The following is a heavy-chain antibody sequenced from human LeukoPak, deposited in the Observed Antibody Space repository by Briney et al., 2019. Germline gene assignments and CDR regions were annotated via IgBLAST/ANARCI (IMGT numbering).Heavy chain of an antibody. V-gene: IGHV3-30*18. CDR1: GLIFSSYG. CDR3: AKDGYGGYDVFDY. D-gene: IGHD5-12*01. J-gene: IGHJ4*02. CDR2: ISYDGSNK. Sequence: GGSLRLSCAASGLIFSSYGMHWVRQAPGKGLEWVAVISYDGSNKYYADSVKGRFTISRDNSKNTLYLQMNSLRAEDTAVYYCAKDGYGGYDVFDYWGQGTLVTVSS.